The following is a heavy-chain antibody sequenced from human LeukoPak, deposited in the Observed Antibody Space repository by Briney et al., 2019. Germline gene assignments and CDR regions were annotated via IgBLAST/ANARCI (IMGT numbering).Heavy chain of an antibody. Sequence: GRSLRLSCVLSGGTFDDYAMHWVRQSPGRGLEWVSGISWNSVDVVYTASVRGRFTISRDNAKNSSYLQMNNLRPEDTALYYCATGNDILTSFYEWGLGTLVTVSS. J-gene: IGHJ4*02. V-gene: IGHV3-9*01. CDR1: GGTFDDYA. D-gene: IGHD3-9*01. CDR2: ISWNSVDV. CDR3: ATGNDILTSFYE.